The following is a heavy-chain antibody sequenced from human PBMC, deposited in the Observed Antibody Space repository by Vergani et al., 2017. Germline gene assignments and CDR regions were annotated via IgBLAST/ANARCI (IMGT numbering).Heavy chain of an antibody. V-gene: IGHV3-23*01. CDR2: ISGSGGST. Sequence: EVQLLESGGDLVQPGGSLRLSCAASGFTFNHYAMNWVRQAPGKGLEWVSGISGSGGSTYYAGSVKGRFTISRDSSKNTLYLQMNSLRAEDTALYYCARDSPFRWRSSWYFDYWGQGTLVTVSS. J-gene: IGHJ4*02. CDR3: ARDSPFRWRSSWYFDY. D-gene: IGHD6-13*01. CDR1: GFTFNHYA.